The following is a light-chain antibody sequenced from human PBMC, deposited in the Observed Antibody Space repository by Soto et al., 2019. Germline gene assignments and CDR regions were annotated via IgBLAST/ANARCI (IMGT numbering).Light chain of an antibody. CDR2: EVN. Sequence: QSALTQPPSASGSPGQSITISCTGTSSDVGGYNYVSWYQQHPGKAPKLIIPEVNKRPSGVPDRFSGSKSGNTASLTVTGLQAEDEEDYYCSSYAGSNILVFGEGTKLTVL. V-gene: IGLV2-8*01. J-gene: IGLJ2*01. CDR1: SSDVGGYNY. CDR3: SSYAGSNILV.